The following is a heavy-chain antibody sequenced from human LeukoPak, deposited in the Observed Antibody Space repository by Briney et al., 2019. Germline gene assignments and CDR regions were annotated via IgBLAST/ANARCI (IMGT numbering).Heavy chain of an antibody. CDR1: GYSFSDNY. Sequence: ASVKVSCKASGYSFSDNYVHWVRQAPGQGLEHMGWINPKSGGTNLSQRFKGRATMTTDTSISTAYMEMRKLRSDDTAVYYCARGKDDSTGHYDAFDIWGHGTMVTVSS. D-gene: IGHD3-22*01. V-gene: IGHV1-2*02. CDR2: INPKSGGT. CDR3: ARGKDDSTGHYDAFDI. J-gene: IGHJ3*02.